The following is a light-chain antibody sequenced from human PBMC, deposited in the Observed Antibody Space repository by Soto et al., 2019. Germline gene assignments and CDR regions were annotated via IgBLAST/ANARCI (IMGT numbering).Light chain of an antibody. CDR2: DFI. Sequence: QSALTQPRSVSGSPGQSFTISCTGTSIYFGGYNYVSWYQQLPGKAPKLMIYDFIERPSGVPDCFSGSTSGNTASLTISGLQAEDEADYYCCSYAGSYTYVIFGGGTKLTVL. V-gene: IGLV2-11*01. CDR1: SIYFGGYNY. J-gene: IGLJ2*01. CDR3: CSYAGSYTYVI.